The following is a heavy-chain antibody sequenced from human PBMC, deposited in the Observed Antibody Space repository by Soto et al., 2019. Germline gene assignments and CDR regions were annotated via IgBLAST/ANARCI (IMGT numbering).Heavy chain of an antibody. D-gene: IGHD3-10*02. V-gene: IGHV1-46*01. CDR1: GYPLTASY. CDR3: ARAYVPSRHLDY. J-gene: IGHJ4*02. Sequence: DSGQVSCKASGYPLTASYIHWVRQAPGQGREWMGIVNPGDGSTRYAQMFQDRVTMMRDTSTSTIYMELSSLRSEDTAVYYCARAYVPSRHLDYWGQGPLDTVSS. CDR2: VNPGDGST.